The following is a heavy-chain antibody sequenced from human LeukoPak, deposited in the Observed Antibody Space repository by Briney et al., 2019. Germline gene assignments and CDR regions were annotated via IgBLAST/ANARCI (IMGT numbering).Heavy chain of an antibody. CDR2: INPNSGGT. CDR1: GYTFTGYY. J-gene: IGHJ3*02. Sequence: GASVKVSCKASGYTFTGYYMHWVRQAPGQGLEWMGRINPNSGGTNYAQKFQGRVTMTRDTSISTAYMELSRLRSDDTAVYYCASGSGYSYGYHDAFDIWGQGTMVTVSS. V-gene: IGHV1-2*06. CDR3: ASGSGYSYGYHDAFDI. D-gene: IGHD5-18*01.